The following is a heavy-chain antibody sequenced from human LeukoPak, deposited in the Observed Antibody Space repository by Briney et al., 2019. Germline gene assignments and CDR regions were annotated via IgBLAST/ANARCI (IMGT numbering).Heavy chain of an antibody. Sequence: PGGSLRLSCAASGVTVSSNYMSGVRQAPGKGREWVAVISYDGSNKYYADSVKGRFTISRDNSKHTLYLQMNSLRAEDTAVYYCARENVRWYAFDYWGQGTLVTVSS. CDR2: ISYDGSNK. D-gene: IGHD6-13*01. CDR3: ARENVRWYAFDY. J-gene: IGHJ4*02. V-gene: IGHV3-30-3*01. CDR1: GVTVSSNY.